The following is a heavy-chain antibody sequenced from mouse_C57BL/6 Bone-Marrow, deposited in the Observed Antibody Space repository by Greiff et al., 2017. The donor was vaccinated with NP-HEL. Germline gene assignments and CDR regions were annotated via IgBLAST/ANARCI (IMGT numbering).Heavy chain of an antibody. J-gene: IGHJ4*01. Sequence: EVQLVESGGGLVQPGGSLKLSCAASGFTFSDYGMAWVRQAPRKGPEWVAFISNLAYSIYYADTVTGRFTISRENAKNTLYLEMSSLRSEDTAMYYCARLDSYAMDYWGQGTSVTVSS. CDR3: ARLDSYAMDY. CDR1: GFTFSDYG. V-gene: IGHV5-15*01. CDR2: ISNLAYSI.